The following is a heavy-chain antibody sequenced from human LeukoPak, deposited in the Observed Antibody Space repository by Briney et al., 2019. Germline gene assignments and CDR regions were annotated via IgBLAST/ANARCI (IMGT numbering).Heavy chain of an antibody. D-gene: IGHD3-16*01. J-gene: IGHJ4*02. CDR2: INHSGST. CDR1: GGSFSGYY. Sequence: SETLSLTCAVYGGSFSGYYWSWIRQPPGKGLEWIGEINHSGSTNYNPSLKRRVTISVDTSKNQFSLKLSSVTAADTAVYYCARGRVYDYVWWGQGTLVTVSS. V-gene: IGHV4-34*01. CDR3: ARGRVYDYVW.